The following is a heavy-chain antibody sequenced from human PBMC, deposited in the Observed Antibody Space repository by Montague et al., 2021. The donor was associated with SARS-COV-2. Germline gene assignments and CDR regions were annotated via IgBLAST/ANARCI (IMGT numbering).Heavy chain of an antibody. J-gene: IGHJ3*02. D-gene: IGHD3-9*01. CDR3: ARGRPVLRSFRHFDSISSGALDI. V-gene: IGHV4-34*01. CDR2: INHSGTP. Sequence: SETLSLTCAVSRGSFSDYYWTWIRQPPGKGLEWIGEINHSGTPNYTPSLKSRVTISVDTSKNQFSLKLNSVTAADTAVFFCARGRPVLRSFRHFDSISSGALDIWGQGSLVTVS. CDR1: RGSFSDYY.